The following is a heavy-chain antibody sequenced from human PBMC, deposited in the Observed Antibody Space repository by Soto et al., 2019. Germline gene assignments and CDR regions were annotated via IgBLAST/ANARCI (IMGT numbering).Heavy chain of an antibody. CDR2: IYYSGST. V-gene: IGHV4-31*03. Sequence: QVQLQESGPGLVKPSQTLSLTCTVPGGSISSRGYYWSWIRQHPGKGLEWIGYIYYSGSTYYNPSLKSRVIISVDTSKNQFSLNLRSVTAADTAVYYCARVGEIIGDYWGQGTLVTVSS. CDR1: GGSISSRGYY. D-gene: IGHD3-10*01. J-gene: IGHJ4*02. CDR3: ARVGEIIGDY.